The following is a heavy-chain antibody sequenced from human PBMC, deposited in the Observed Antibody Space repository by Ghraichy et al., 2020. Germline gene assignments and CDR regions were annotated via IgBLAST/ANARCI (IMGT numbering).Heavy chain of an antibody. CDR1: GYTFTDYC. J-gene: IGHJ4*02. V-gene: IGHV1-2*02. CDR3: ARATILYRSSWSGLSVEY. D-gene: IGHD6-13*01. CDR2: INPKNGGT. Sequence: ASVKVSCKASGYTFTDYCIHWVRQAPGQGLEWMGWINPKNGGTKFAQKFQDRVTMTRDTSISTAYLDLSSLRSADTAVYYCARATILYRSSWSGLSVEYWGQGTLVTVSS.